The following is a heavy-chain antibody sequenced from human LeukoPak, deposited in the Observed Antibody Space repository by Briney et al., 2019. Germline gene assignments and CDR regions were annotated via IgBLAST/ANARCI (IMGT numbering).Heavy chain of an antibody. Sequence: PSETLSLTCTVSGYSISSGYYWGWIRQPPGKGLEWIGSIYHSGSTYYNPSLKSRVTISVDTSKNQFSLKLSSVTAADTAVYYCARDNGVGAIDYWGQGTLVTVSS. CDR2: IYHSGST. V-gene: IGHV4-38-2*02. CDR3: ARDNGVGAIDY. J-gene: IGHJ4*02. D-gene: IGHD1-26*01. CDR1: GYSISSGYY.